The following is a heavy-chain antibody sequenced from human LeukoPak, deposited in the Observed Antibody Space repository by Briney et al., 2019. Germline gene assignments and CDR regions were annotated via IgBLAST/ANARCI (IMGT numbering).Heavy chain of an antibody. Sequence: ASVKVSCKASGYTFTSYGISWVRHAPGQGLEWMGLVDPEDGETIYAEKFQGRVTITADTSTDTAYMELSSLRSEDTAVYYCATDKANMDVWGKGTTVTVSS. CDR1: GYTFTSYG. J-gene: IGHJ6*03. CDR2: VDPEDGET. CDR3: ATDKANMDV. V-gene: IGHV1-69-2*01.